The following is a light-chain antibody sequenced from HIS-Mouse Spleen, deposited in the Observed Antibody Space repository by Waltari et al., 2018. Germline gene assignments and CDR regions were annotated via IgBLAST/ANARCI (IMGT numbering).Light chain of an antibody. CDR3: CSYAGSYTGV. J-gene: IGLJ1*01. Sequence: SYELTQPPSVSVSPGQTARITCSGDALPKKYAYWYQQKSGQAPVLVIYEDSKRPSGVPDRVSGSKSGNTASLTISGLQAEDEADYYCCSYAGSYTGVFGTGTKVTVL. V-gene: IGLV3-10*01. CDR1: ALPKKY. CDR2: EDS.